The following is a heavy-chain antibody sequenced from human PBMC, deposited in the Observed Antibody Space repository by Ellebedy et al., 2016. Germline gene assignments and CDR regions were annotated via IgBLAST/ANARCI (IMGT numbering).Heavy chain of an antibody. J-gene: IGHJ3*02. D-gene: IGHD3-9*01. CDR2: INPNSGGT. Sequence: ASVKVSXKASGYTFTGYYMHWVRQAPGQGLEWMGWINPNSGGTNYAQKFQGWVTMTRDTSISTAYMELSRLRSDDTAVYYCARAQTLLRYFDWSIAPSDAFDIWGQGTMVTVSS. V-gene: IGHV1-2*04. CDR1: GYTFTGYY. CDR3: ARAQTLLRYFDWSIAPSDAFDI.